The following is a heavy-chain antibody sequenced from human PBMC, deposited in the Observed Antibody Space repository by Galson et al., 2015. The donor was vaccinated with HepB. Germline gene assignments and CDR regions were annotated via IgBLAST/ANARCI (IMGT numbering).Heavy chain of an antibody. CDR2: IWYDGSNK. V-gene: IGHV3-33*01. D-gene: IGHD6-13*01. Sequence: LRLSCAASGFTFSSYGMHWVRQAPGKGLEWVAVIWYDGSNKYYADSVKGRFTISRDNSKNTLYLQMNSLRAEDTAVYYCARDPPTAGTLPGYWGQGTLVTVSS. CDR3: ARDPPTAGTLPGY. J-gene: IGHJ4*02. CDR1: GFTFSSYG.